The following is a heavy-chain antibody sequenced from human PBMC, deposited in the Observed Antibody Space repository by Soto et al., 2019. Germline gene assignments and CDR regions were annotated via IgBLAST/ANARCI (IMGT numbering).Heavy chain of an antibody. Sequence: GGSLRLSCAASGFTFTRYSMNWVRQAPGKGLEWVSSISSTTNYIYYGDSMKGRFTISRDNARNSLYLEMNSLRAEDTAVYYCARESEDLTSNFDYWGQGTLVTVSS. J-gene: IGHJ4*02. V-gene: IGHV3-21*06. CDR1: GFTFTRYS. CDR3: ARESEDLTSNFDY. CDR2: ISSTTNYI.